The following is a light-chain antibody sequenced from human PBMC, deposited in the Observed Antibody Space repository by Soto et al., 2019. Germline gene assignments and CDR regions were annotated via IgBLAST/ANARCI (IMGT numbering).Light chain of an antibody. Sequence: EIVLTQSPATLSLSPGERATLACRASQSVYTYLAWYQQKPGQAPRLLIYDASKSATGIPARFSGSGSGTVFTLTISNLEPEDFAVYYCQQRTNWPPTWTFGQGTKVEIK. CDR2: DAS. CDR1: QSVYTY. V-gene: IGKV3-11*01. J-gene: IGKJ1*01. CDR3: QQRTNWPPTWT.